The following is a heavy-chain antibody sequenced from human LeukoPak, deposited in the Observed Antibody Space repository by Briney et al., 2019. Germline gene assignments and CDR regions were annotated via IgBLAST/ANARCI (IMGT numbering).Heavy chain of an antibody. Sequence: ASVKVSCKASGYTFTSYGISWARQAPGQGLEWMGWISAYNGNTNYAQKLQGRVTMTTDTSTSTAYMELRSLRSDDTAVYYCARTALRLVYSYYWGQGTLVTVSS. CDR3: ARTALRLVYSYY. J-gene: IGHJ4*02. D-gene: IGHD3-9*01. V-gene: IGHV1-18*01. CDR1: GYTFTSYG. CDR2: ISAYNGNT.